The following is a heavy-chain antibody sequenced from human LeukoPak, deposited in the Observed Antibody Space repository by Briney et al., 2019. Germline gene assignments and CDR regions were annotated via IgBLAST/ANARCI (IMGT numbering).Heavy chain of an antibody. CDR2: IGGDGGKR. Sequence: GGSLRLSCAASGFTFSTYWMSWVRQAPGKGLEWVANIGGDGGKRNYVDSVKGRFTISRDNSKNTLYLQMNSLRAEDTAVYYCAKVLLAYYFDYWGQGTLVTVSS. J-gene: IGHJ4*02. D-gene: IGHD2-15*01. CDR3: AKVLLAYYFDY. V-gene: IGHV3-7*03. CDR1: GFTFSTYW.